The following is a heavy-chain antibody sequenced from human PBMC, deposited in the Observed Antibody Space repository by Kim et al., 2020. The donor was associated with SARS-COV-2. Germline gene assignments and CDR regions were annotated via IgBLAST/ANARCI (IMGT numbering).Heavy chain of an antibody. CDR2: IWSDGSNI. CDR1: GFTFSTYG. J-gene: IGHJ4*02. V-gene: IGHV3-33*01. CDR3: ARDRGYCTNGVCYLFDF. D-gene: IGHD2-8*01. Sequence: GGSLRLSCAASGFTFSTYGMHWVRQAPGKGLEWVAVIWSDGSNIYYADSVKGRFTISRDNSQNTLSLQMNSLRAEDTALYYCARDRGYCTNGVCYLFDFWGQGTLVTVSS.